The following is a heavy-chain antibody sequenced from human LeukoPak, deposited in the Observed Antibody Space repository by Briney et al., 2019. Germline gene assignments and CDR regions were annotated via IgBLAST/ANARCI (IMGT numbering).Heavy chain of an antibody. V-gene: IGHV3-7*03. CDR1: GFPFSSYS. D-gene: IGHD6-13*01. CDR3: ARAIPYGTTWYGRSDY. Sequence: GGSLRLSCAASGFPFSSYSMTWVRQAPGKGLEWVANIKPDGTTKFYVDSVKGRFTISRDDALNSLYLQMNSLRAEDTAIYYCARAIPYGTTWYGRSDYWGQGTLVTASS. CDR2: IKPDGTTK. J-gene: IGHJ4*02.